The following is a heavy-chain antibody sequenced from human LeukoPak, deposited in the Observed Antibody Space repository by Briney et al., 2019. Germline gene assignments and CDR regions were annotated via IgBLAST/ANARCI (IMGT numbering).Heavy chain of an antibody. V-gene: IGHV4-34*01. J-gene: IGHJ6*02. CDR2: INHSGST. Sequence: SETLSLTCAVYGGSFSGYYWSWIRQPPGKGLEWIGEINHSGSTNYNPTLKSRVTISVDTSKNQFSLKLSSVTAADTAVYYCARGPDPGKVGAAIYYYYGMDVWGQGTTVTVSS. D-gene: IGHD1-26*01. CDR3: ARGPDPGKVGAAIYYYYGMDV. CDR1: GGSFSGYY.